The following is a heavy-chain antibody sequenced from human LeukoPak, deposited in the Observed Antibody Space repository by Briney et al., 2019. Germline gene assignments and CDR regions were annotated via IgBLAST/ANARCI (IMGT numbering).Heavy chain of an antibody. V-gene: IGHV4-59*01. Sequence: SETLSLTCTVSGGSISSYYWSWIRQPPGKGLEWIGYIYYSGSTNYNPSLKSRVTISVDTSKNQFSLKLSSVTAADTAVYYCARALSSLYCSGGSCHNAYYYYYMDVWGKGTTVTVSS. CDR1: GGSISSYY. CDR2: IYYSGST. D-gene: IGHD2-15*01. J-gene: IGHJ6*03. CDR3: ARALSSLYCSGGSCHNAYYYYYMDV.